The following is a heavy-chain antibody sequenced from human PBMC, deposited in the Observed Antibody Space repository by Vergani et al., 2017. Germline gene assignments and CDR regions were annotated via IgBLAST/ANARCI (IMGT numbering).Heavy chain of an antibody. CDR2: ISGSGGST. V-gene: IGHV3-23*01. CDR1: GFTFSSYA. J-gene: IGHJ6*02. D-gene: IGHD6-19*01. CDR3: AKAKIAVDYYYYGMDV. Sequence: EVQLLESGGGLVQPGGSLRLSCAASGFTFSSYAMSWVGQAPGKGREWVSAISGSGGSTYYADSVKGRFTISRDNSKNTLYLQMNSLRAEDTAVYYCAKAKIAVDYYYYGMDVWGQGTTVTVSS.